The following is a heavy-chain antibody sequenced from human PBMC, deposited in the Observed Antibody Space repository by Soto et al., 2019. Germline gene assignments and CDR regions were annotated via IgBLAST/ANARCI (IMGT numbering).Heavy chain of an antibody. J-gene: IGHJ6*02. D-gene: IGHD3-22*01. Sequence: QVQLVESGGGVVQPGRSLRLSCAASEFTFSDYSMHWVRQAPGKGLEWVAVISFDGSHEYYADSVQGRITISRDNSKNTLYLQINSLRAEDTAVYYCAKDRSIHDSSTYYASYYYGLDVWGQGTTVTVSS. V-gene: IGHV3-30*18. CDR1: EFTFSDYS. CDR2: ISFDGSHE. CDR3: AKDRSIHDSSTYYASYYYGLDV.